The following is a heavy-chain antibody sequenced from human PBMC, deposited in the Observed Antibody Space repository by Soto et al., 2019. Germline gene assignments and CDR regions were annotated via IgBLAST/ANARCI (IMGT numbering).Heavy chain of an antibody. V-gene: IGHV3-23*01. CDR1: GFTFSSYA. CDR3: ANLHLDRIYDILTGYYTSHFDY. J-gene: IGHJ4*02. Sequence: GGSLRLSCAASGFTFSSYAMSWVRQAPGKGLEWVSAISGSGGSTYYADSVKGRFTISRDNSKNTLYLQMNSLRAEDRAVYYCANLHLDRIYDILTGYYTSHFDYWGQGTLVTVSS. D-gene: IGHD3-9*01. CDR2: ISGSGGST.